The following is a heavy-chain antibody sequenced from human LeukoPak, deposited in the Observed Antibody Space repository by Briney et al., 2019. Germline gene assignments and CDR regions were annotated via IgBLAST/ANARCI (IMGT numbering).Heavy chain of an antibody. V-gene: IGHV4-30-4*01. CDR3: ARGHCSSTSCYWFDI. CDR2: IYYSGST. J-gene: IGHJ3*02. Sequence: SQTLSLTCTVSGGSISSGDYYWSWIRQPPGKGLEWIGYIYYSGSTYYNPSLKSRVTISVDTSKNQFSLKLSSVTAADTAVYYRARGHCSSTSCYWFDIWGQGTMVTVSS. CDR1: GGSISSGDYY. D-gene: IGHD2-2*01.